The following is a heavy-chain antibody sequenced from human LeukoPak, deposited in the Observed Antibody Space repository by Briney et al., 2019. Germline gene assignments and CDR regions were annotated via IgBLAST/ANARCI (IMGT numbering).Heavy chain of an antibody. Sequence: GGSLRLSCAASGFTFSSYAMSWVRQALGKGLEWVSAISGSGGSTYYADSVKGRFTISRDNSKNTLYLQMNSLRAEDTAVYYCAKDPCSSTSCYPYNWFDPWGQGTLVTVSS. V-gene: IGHV3-23*01. D-gene: IGHD2-2*01. CDR2: ISGSGGST. CDR3: AKDPCSSTSCYPYNWFDP. CDR1: GFTFSSYA. J-gene: IGHJ5*02.